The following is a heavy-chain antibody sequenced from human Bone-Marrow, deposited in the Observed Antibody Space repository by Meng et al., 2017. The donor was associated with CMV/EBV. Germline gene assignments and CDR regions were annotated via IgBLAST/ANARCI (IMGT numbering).Heavy chain of an antibody. CDR3: TRDLLSGLTSDY. J-gene: IGHJ4*02. V-gene: IGHV4-39*07. D-gene: IGHD1-14*01. Sequence: SETLSLTCTVSGGSISSSSYYWGWVRQPPGKRLEWIASIYYSGSTYYSPSLASRVTISVDTSKNQFSLKVSSVTAADTAVYYCTRDLLSGLTSDYWGQGTLVTVSS. CDR1: GGSISSSSYY. CDR2: IYYSGST.